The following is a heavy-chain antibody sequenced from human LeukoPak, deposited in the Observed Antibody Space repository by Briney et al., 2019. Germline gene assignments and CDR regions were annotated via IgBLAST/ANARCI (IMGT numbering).Heavy chain of an antibody. D-gene: IGHD2-2*01. CDR2: IWYDGSNK. CDR3: ARDACSSTSCYEIDP. J-gene: IGHJ5*02. V-gene: IGHV3-33*01. CDR1: GFTFSSYG. Sequence: GRSLRLSCAASGFTFSSYGMHWVRQAPGKGLEWVAVIWYDGSNKYYADSVKGRFTISRDNSKNTLYLQMNSLRAEDTAVYYCARDACSSTSCYEIDPWGQETLVTVSS.